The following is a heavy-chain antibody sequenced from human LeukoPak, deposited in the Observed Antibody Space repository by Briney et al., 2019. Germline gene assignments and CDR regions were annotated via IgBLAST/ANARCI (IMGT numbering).Heavy chain of an antibody. CDR3: ARVYDSSGYYYHYGMDV. CDR1: GFPFSSYS. J-gene: IGHJ6*02. D-gene: IGHD3-22*01. V-gene: IGHV3-21*01. CDR2: ISSSSSYI. Sequence: GGSLRLSCAASGFPFSSYSMNWVRQAPGKGLEWVSSISSSSSYIYYADSVKGRFTISRDNAKNSLYLQMNSLRAEDTALYYCARVYDSSGYYYHYGMDVWGQGTTVTVSS.